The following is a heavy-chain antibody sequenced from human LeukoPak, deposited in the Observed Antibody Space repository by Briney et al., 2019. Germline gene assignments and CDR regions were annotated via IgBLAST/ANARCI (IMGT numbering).Heavy chain of an antibody. CDR1: GGTFSSYA. V-gene: IGHV1-69*13. CDR2: IIPIFGTA. Sequence: GASVTVSCKASGGTFSSYAISLVRQAPGQGLEWMGGIIPIFGTANYAQKFQGRVTITADESTSTAYMELSSLRSEDTAVYYCAGNYYGSGSYNYWGQGTLVTVSS. D-gene: IGHD3-10*01. J-gene: IGHJ4*02. CDR3: AGNYYGSGSYNY.